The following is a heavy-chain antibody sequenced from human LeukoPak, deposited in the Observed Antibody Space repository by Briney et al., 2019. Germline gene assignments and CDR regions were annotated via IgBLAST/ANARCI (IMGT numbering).Heavy chain of an antibody. D-gene: IGHD2-15*01. J-gene: IGHJ5*02. Sequence: ASVKVSCKASGYTFTSYGISWVRQAPGQGLEWMGWISAYNGNTNYAQKLQGRATMTTDTSTSTAYMELRSLRPDDTAVYYCARLGGVVVVAATSRRNNWFDPWGQGTLVTVSS. CDR3: ARLGGVVVVAATSRRNNWFDP. CDR1: GYTFTSYG. V-gene: IGHV1-18*01. CDR2: ISAYNGNT.